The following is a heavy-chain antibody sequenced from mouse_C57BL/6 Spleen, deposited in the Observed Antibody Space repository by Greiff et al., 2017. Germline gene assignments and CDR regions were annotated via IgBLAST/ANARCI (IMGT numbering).Heavy chain of an antibody. Sequence: QVQLQQPGAELVKPGASVKLSCKASGYTFTSYWMQWVKQRPGQGLEWIGEIDPSDSYTNYNQKFKGKATLTVDTSSSTAYMQLSSLTSEDSAVYYCARRPRLSGSSLDYWGQGTTRTVSS. CDR2: IDPSDSYT. J-gene: IGHJ2*01. V-gene: IGHV1-50*01. CDR1: GYTFTSYW. D-gene: IGHD1-1*01. CDR3: ARRPRLSGSSLDY.